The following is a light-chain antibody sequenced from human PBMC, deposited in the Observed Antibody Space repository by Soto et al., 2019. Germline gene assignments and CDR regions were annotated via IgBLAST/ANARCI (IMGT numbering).Light chain of an antibody. CDR1: QSVSSSY. J-gene: IGKJ1*01. V-gene: IGKV3-20*01. CDR2: GAS. CDR3: QQYGSSPRT. Sequence: EIVLTQSPGTVSLSPRERATLSFRASQSVSSSYLAWYQQKPGQAPRLLIYGASSRATGIPDRFSGSGSGTGFTLTTSRLEPEDFAVYYCQQYGSSPRTFGQGTKVDIK.